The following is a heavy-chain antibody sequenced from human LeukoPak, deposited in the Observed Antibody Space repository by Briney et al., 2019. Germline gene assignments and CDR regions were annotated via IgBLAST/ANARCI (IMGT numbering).Heavy chain of an antibody. D-gene: IGHD6-13*01. Sequence: GASVKVSCKASGYTFTSYDINWVRQATGQGLEWMGWMNPNSGNTGYAQKFQGRVTITRNTSISTAYMELSSLRSEDTAVYYCARYGIAAAGKGACYYYYYMDVWGKGTTVTVSS. J-gene: IGHJ6*03. CDR3: ARYGIAAAGKGACYYYYYMDV. V-gene: IGHV1-8*03. CDR1: GYTFTSYD. CDR2: MNPNSGNT.